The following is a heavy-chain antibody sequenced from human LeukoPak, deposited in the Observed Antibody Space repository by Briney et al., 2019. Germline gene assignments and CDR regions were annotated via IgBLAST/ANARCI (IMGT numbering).Heavy chain of an antibody. J-gene: IGHJ4*02. CDR2: ISGSGGST. CDR3: AKGTLSAFDY. V-gene: IGHV3-23*01. CDR1: GFTFSSYA. Sequence: GSLRLSCAASGFTFSSYAMTWVRQAPGKGLEWVSVISGSGGSTYYADSVKGRFTISRDNSKNTLYLQMNSLRAEDTAVYYCAKGTLSAFDYWGQGTLVTVSS. D-gene: IGHD3-10*01.